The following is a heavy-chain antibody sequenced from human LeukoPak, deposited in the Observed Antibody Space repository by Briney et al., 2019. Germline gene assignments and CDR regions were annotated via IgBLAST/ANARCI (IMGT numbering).Heavy chain of an antibody. J-gene: IGHJ4*02. CDR3: ARDFGGSYYSGVDY. CDR1: GFTFSSYA. Sequence: GGSLRHSCAASGFTFSSYAMHWVRQAPGKGLEWVAVISYDGSNKYYADSVKGRFTISRDNSKNTLYLQMNSLRAEDTAVYYCARDFGGSYYSGVDYWGQGTLVTVSS. CDR2: ISYDGSNK. D-gene: IGHD1-26*01. V-gene: IGHV3-30-3*01.